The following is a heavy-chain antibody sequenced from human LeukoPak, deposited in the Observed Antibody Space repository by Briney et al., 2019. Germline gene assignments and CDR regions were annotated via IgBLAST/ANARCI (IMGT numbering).Heavy chain of an antibody. CDR2: ISSNGGST. V-gene: IGHV3-64*01. CDR1: GFTFSSYA. J-gene: IGHJ4*02. CDR3: ARSYCSSTSCYNALTYFDY. Sequence: GGSLRLSXAASGFTFSSYAMHWVRQAPAKGLEYVSAISSNGGSTYYANSVKGRFTISRDNSKNTLYLQMGSLRAEDMAVYYCARSYCSSTSCYNALTYFDYWGKGTLVTVSS. D-gene: IGHD2-2*02.